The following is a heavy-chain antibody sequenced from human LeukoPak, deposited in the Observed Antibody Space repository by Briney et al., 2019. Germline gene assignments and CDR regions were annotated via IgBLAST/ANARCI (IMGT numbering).Heavy chain of an antibody. D-gene: IGHD5-24*01. CDR2: INPNSGGT. CDR1: GYTFTGYY. J-gene: IGHJ4*02. V-gene: IGHV1-2*02. CDR3: ARDQGDGYNYGDFDY. Sequence: ASVKVSCKASGYTFTGYYMHWVRQAPGQGLEWMGWINPNSGGTNYAQKFQGRVTMTRDTSISTAYMELSRLRSDDTAVYYCARDQGDGYNYGDFDYWGQGTLVTVSS.